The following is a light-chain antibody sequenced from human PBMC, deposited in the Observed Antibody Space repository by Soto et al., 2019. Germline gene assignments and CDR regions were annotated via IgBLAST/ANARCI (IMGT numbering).Light chain of an antibody. CDR3: QQYNNWPPELT. Sequence: EIVLTQSPGTLSLSPGERATLSCRASQRISNSYLAWYQQKPGQAPRLLLYDASSRATGIPDRVSGSGSGTEFTLTISSLQSEDFAVYYCQQYNNWPPELTFGGGTKVDIK. J-gene: IGKJ4*01. CDR2: DAS. CDR1: QRISNSY. V-gene: IGKV3D-15*01.